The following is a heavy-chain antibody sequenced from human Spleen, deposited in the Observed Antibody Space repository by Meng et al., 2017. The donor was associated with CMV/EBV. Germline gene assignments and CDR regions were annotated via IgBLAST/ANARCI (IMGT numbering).Heavy chain of an antibody. Sequence: SETLSLTCAVSGGSISSSNWWSWVRQPPGKGLEWIGEIYHSGSTNYNPSLKSRVTISVDTSKNQFSLKLSSVTAADTAVYYCARGGGGNSGYWGQGTLVTVSS. J-gene: IGHJ4*02. D-gene: IGHD4-23*01. CDR1: GGSISSSNW. CDR2: IYHSGST. V-gene: IGHV4-4*02. CDR3: ARGGGGNSGY.